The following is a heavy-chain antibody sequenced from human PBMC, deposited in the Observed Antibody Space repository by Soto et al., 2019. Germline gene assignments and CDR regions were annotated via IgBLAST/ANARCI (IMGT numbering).Heavy chain of an antibody. J-gene: IGHJ4*02. D-gene: IGHD3-22*01. V-gene: IGHV1-3*01. Sequence: QVQLVQSGAEVKKPGASVRVSCKASGYTFTSYGMNWVRQAPGRRLEWMGWINPGNGKTKYSQKVQGRLIITRDTSASTAYMQLSSLTSEDTAIYYCARGGYFDSSGDLGYWGQGTLVTVSS. CDR1: GYTFTSYG. CDR3: ARGGYFDSSGDLGY. CDR2: INPGNGKT.